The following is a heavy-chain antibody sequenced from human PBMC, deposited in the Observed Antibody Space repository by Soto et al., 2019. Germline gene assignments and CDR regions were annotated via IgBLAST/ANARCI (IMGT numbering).Heavy chain of an antibody. CDR2: INHSGST. V-gene: IGHV4-34*01. Sequence: ETLSLTCAVYGGSFSGYYWSWIRQPPGKGLEWIGEINHSGSTNYNPSLKSRVTISVDTSKNQFSLKLSSVTAADTAVYYCARVIQVRGVPFYYYGMDVWGQGTTVTVSS. CDR1: GGSFSGYY. CDR3: ARVIQVRGVPFYYYGMDV. D-gene: IGHD3-10*01. J-gene: IGHJ6*02.